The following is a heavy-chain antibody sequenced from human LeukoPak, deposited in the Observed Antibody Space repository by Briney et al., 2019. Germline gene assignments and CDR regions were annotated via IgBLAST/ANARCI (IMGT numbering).Heavy chain of an antibody. CDR2: LSAYNGNI. V-gene: IGHV1-18*01. D-gene: IGHD6-13*01. Sequence: ASLKVSCKAFGYTFTSYGISWVRQAPGQGLEWMGWLSAYNGNIHYAQKFQGRVTMTTDTSTRTAYMELRSLTSDDTAVYYCARDPYSSGWYSDYYYYGMDVWGQGTTVTVSS. CDR3: ARDPYSSGWYSDYYYYGMDV. J-gene: IGHJ6*01. CDR1: GYTFTSYG.